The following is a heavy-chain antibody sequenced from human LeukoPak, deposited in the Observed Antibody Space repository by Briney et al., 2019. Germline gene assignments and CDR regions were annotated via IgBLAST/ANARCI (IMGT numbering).Heavy chain of an antibody. CDR1: GYTFNSYW. CDR2: IYPGDSDT. CDR3: ARRYGSALYGVFDY. D-gene: IGHD6-19*01. J-gene: IGHJ4*02. V-gene: IGHV5-51*01. Sequence: GESLKISCKGSGYTFNSYWIGWVRRMPGAGLEWMGIIYPGDSDTRYSPSFQGQVTISADKSISTAYLQWSSLKASDSAMYYCARRYGSALYGVFDYWGRGTLVIVSS.